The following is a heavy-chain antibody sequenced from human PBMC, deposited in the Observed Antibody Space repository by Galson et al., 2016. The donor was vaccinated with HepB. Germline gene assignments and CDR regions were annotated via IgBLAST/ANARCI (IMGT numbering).Heavy chain of an antibody. CDR3: ASPSAAGKPR. D-gene: IGHD6-13*01. V-gene: IGHV5-51*01. CDR1: GYSFSNYW. Sequence: QSGAEVKKPGESLKISCQGSGYSFSNYWIGWVRQMPGKGLEWMGIIYPGDSDTSYTPSFQGHVTISADKSINPAYLQWTSLKTADTAMYYRASPSAAGKPRWGQGTLATVSS. CDR2: IYPGDSDT. J-gene: IGHJ4*02.